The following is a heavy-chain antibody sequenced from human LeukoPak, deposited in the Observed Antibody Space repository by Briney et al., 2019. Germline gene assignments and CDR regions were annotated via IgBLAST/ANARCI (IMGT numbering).Heavy chain of an antibody. J-gene: IGHJ4*02. CDR1: GFTFGDYA. Sequence: LAGGSLRLSCTASGFTFGDYAMSWVRQAPGKGLEGVGFIRSKAYGGTTEYAASVKGRFTISRDDSKSIAYLQMNSLKTEDTAVYYCTGGIAVAGTFDSFDYWGQGTLVTVSS. CDR3: TGGIAVAGTFDSFDY. CDR2: IRSKAYGGTT. D-gene: IGHD6-19*01. V-gene: IGHV3-49*04.